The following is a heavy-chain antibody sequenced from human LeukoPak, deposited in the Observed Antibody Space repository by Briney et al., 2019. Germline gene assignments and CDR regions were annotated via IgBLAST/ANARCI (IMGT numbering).Heavy chain of an antibody. V-gene: IGHV3-23*01. D-gene: IGHD1-26*01. CDR1: GFTFSHYA. CDR3: AKGAVEATRGYLDC. Sequence: PGGSLRLSCTASGFTFSHYAMHWVRQAPGKGLEWVSSVTGSGSSTDYADSVKGRVTVSRDKSKDTVYLQMSSLTAEDTAKYYCAKGAVEATRGYLDCWGQGTLVTVSS. CDR2: VTGSGSST. J-gene: IGHJ4*02.